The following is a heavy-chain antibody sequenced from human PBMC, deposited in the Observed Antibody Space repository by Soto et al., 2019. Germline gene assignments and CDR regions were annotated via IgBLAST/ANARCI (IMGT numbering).Heavy chain of an antibody. Sequence: PGGSLRLSCAASGFTFGTYAMHWVRQAPGKGLEWVAVIYYDGSNRYYGDAVKGRFTISRDNSKSTLYLQMSSLRAEDTAVYYCARDFCTNGVCYYFFDYWGHGTLVTVSS. CDR2: IYYDGSNR. CDR1: GFTFGTYA. V-gene: IGHV3-33*01. CDR3: ARDFCTNGVCYYFFDY. J-gene: IGHJ4*01. D-gene: IGHD2-8*01.